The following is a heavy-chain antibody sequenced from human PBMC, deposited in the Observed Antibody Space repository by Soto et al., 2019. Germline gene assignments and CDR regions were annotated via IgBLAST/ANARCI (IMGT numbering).Heavy chain of an antibody. Sequence: SETLSLTCGVSGGSLVGATYSWNWIRQPPGKGLEWIGYIFPSGTTYYNPSLKSRVTISIDVSKNQFSLSLRSLTAADTAVYYCARSREFDYWSQGTLVTVSS. V-gene: IGHV4-30-2*01. CDR2: IFPSGTT. J-gene: IGHJ4*02. CDR3: ARSREFDY. CDR1: GGSLVGATYS.